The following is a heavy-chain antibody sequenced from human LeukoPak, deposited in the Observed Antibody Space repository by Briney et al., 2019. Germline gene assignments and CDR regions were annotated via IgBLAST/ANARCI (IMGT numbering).Heavy chain of an antibody. J-gene: IGHJ5*02. Sequence: SETLSLTCTVPGGSISSYYWSWIRQPPGKGLEWIGYIYYSGSTNYNPSLKSRVTISVDTSKNQFSLKLSSVTAADTAVYYCARLGYYYDSNHWGQGTLVTVSS. V-gene: IGHV4-59*08. CDR1: GGSISSYY. CDR3: ARLGYYYDSNH. D-gene: IGHD3-22*01. CDR2: IYYSGST.